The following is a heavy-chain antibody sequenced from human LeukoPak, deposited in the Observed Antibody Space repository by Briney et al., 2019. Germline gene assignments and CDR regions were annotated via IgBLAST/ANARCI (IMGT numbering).Heavy chain of an antibody. J-gene: IGHJ4*02. V-gene: IGHV4-59*08. CDR2: IYYSGST. Sequence: SETLSLTCTVSGGSISSYYWSWIRQPPGKGLEWMGYIYYSGSTNYNPSLTSRVTISVDTSKNQFSLKLSSVTAADTAVYYCARRGFGEEDPIDYWGQGTLVTVSS. CDR1: GGSISSYY. CDR3: ARRGFGEEDPIDY. D-gene: IGHD3-3*01.